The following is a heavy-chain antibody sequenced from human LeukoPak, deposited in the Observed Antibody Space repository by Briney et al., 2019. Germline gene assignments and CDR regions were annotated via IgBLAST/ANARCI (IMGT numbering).Heavy chain of an antibody. CDR1: GYTFSGYY. CDR2: INPNSGGT. J-gene: IGHJ3*02. Sequence: GASVKVSCKASGYTFSGYYMHWVRQAPGQGLEWMGWINPNSGGTNYAQKFQGWVTMTRDTSISTAYMELSRLRSDDTAVYYCARDSALGAFDIWGQGTMVTVSS. D-gene: IGHD7-27*01. CDR3: ARDSALGAFDI. V-gene: IGHV1-2*04.